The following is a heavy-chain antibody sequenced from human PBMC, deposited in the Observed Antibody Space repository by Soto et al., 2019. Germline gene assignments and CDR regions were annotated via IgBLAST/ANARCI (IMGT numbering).Heavy chain of an antibody. CDR1: GGTFSSYT. D-gene: IGHD3-10*01. CDR3: ATIRGDGYNDY. CDR2: IITILGIA. V-gene: IGHV1-69*02. Sequence: QVQLVQSGAEVKKPGSSVKVSCKASGGTFSSYTISWVRQAPGQGLEWMGRIITILGIANYAQKFQGRVTITADKSTSTAYMELSSLRSEDTAVYSCATIRGDGYNDYWGQGPLVTVSS. J-gene: IGHJ4*02.